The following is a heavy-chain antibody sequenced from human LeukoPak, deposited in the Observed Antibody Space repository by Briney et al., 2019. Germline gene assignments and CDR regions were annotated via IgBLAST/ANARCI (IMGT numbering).Heavy chain of an antibody. V-gene: IGHV1-18*01. Sequence: ASAKVSCKASGYTFTSYGISWVRQAPGQGLEWMGWISAYNGNTNYAQKLQGRVTMTTDTSTSTAYMELRSLRSDDTAAYYCARDRGAYYYGSGSFFDYWGQGTLVTVSS. D-gene: IGHD3-10*01. J-gene: IGHJ4*02. CDR2: ISAYNGNT. CDR3: ARDRGAYYYGSGSFFDY. CDR1: GYTFTSYG.